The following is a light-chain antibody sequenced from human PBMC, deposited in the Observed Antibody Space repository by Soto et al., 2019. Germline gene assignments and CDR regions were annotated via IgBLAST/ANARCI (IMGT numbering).Light chain of an antibody. CDR3: SSYGGDNNYV. V-gene: IGLV2-8*01. CDR2: EVT. Sequence: QAVLTQPPSASGSRGQSVTISCTGASTDVGAYNFVSWYQQHPGKAPKLILYEVTKRPSGVPDRFSGSKSDNTASLTVSGLQAEDDADYYCSSYGGDNNYVFGTGTKVTVL. J-gene: IGLJ1*01. CDR1: STDVGAYNF.